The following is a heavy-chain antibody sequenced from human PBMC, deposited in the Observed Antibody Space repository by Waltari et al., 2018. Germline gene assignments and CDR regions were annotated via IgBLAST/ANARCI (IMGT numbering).Heavy chain of an antibody. D-gene: IGHD2-2*02. V-gene: IGHV4-4*07. CDR3: ARDCSSTSCYRFDY. J-gene: IGHJ4*02. Sequence: QVQLQESGPGLVKPSETLSLTCTVSGGSISSYYWSWIRQPAGKGLEWIGRIYTSGSTNYHPSLKSRVTMSVDTSKNQCSLKLSSVTAADTAVYYCARDCSSTSCYRFDYWGQGTLVTVSS. CDR1: GGSISSYY. CDR2: IYTSGST.